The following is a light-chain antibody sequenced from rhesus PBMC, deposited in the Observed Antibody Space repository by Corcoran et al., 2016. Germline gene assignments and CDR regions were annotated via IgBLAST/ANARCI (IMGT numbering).Light chain of an antibody. V-gene: IGKV1-25*01. CDR3: QHVYGTPLT. CDR2: KAS. J-gene: IGKJ4*01. Sequence: DIQMTQSPSSLSASVGDRVTITCQASQAISNNLAWYQQKPGKFPKLLINKASTLQSGVPSRFSGSGSGTDFTLTISSLQPEDFATYYCQHVYGTPLTFGGGTKVELK. CDR1: QAISNN.